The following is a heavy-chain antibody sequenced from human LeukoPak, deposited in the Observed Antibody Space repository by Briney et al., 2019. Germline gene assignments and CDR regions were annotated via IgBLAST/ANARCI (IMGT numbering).Heavy chain of an antibody. V-gene: IGHV3-7*01. Sequence: GVLRLSCAVSGFTFSSYWMSWVRQAPGEGLEWVANIKQDGSEKYYEDSVKGRFTISRDNAKNSLYLQMNSLRDEDTAVYYCASHQGYRHDYWGQGTLVTVSS. D-gene: IGHD2-15*01. CDR1: GFTFSSYW. CDR2: IKQDGSEK. J-gene: IGHJ4*02. CDR3: ASHQGYRHDY.